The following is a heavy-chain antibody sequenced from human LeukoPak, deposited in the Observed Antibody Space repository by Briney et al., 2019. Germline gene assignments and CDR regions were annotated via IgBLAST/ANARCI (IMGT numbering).Heavy chain of an antibody. CDR3: ARAVSGRFDY. Sequence: SETLSLTCTVSGGSISSYYWGWIRQPPGKGLEWIGYIYYSGSTNYNPSLKSRVTISVDTSKNQFSLRLSSVTAADTAIYYCARAVSGRFDYWGQGTLVTVSS. CDR2: IYYSGST. J-gene: IGHJ4*02. D-gene: IGHD6-19*01. V-gene: IGHV4-59*08. CDR1: GGSISSYY.